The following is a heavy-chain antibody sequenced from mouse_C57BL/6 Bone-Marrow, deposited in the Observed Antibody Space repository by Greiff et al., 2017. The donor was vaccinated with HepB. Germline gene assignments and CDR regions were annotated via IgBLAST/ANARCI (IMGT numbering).Heavy chain of an antibody. D-gene: IGHD2-1*01. CDR2: IDPCDSYT. J-gene: IGHJ3*01. CDR3: GRVGGKGAWFAY. CDR1: GYTFTSYW. V-gene: IGHV1-50*01. Sequence: QVQLQQPGAELVKPGASVKLSCKASGYTFTSYWMQWVKQRPGQGLEWIGEIDPCDSYTNYNQKFKGKATLTVDTSSSTAYMQLSSLTSEDSAVYYGGRVGGKGAWFAYWGQGTLVTVAA.